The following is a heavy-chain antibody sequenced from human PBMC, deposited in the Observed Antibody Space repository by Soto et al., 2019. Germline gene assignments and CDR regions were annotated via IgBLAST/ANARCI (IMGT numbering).Heavy chain of an antibody. Sequence: PGGSLRLSCAASGFTFSSYGMHWVRQAPGKGLEWVAVISYDGSNKYYADSVKGRFTISRDNSKNTLYLQMNSLRAEDTAVYYCARGRRASGWYWYFDYWGQGTLVTV. CDR3: ARGRRASGWYWYFDY. J-gene: IGHJ4*02. CDR1: GFTFSSYG. CDR2: ISYDGSNK. V-gene: IGHV3-30*03. D-gene: IGHD6-19*01.